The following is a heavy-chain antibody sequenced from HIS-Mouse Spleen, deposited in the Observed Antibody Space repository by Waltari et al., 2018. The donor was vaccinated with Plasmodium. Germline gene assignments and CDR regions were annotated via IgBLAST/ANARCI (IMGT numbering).Heavy chain of an antibody. V-gene: IGHV3-7*01. CDR1: GVTLIRSW. CDR3: ARAIVFDY. Sequence: EVQLVESGGGLVQPGGSLSISCAASGVTLIRSWMGWVRQAPGKGLEWVANIKQDGSEKYYVDSVKGRFTISRDNAKNSLYLQMNSLRAEDTAVYYCARAIVFDYWGQGTLVTVSS. CDR2: IKQDGSEK. D-gene: IGHD3-16*02. J-gene: IGHJ4*02.